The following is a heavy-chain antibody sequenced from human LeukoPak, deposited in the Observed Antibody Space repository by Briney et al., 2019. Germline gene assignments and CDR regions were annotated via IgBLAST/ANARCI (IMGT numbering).Heavy chain of an antibody. D-gene: IGHD3-3*01. Sequence: GGSLRLSCAASGFTFSSYAMSWVRQAPGKGLEWVSAISGSGVSTYYADSVKGRFTISRDNSKNTLYLQMNSLRAEDTAVYYCAKDHYDFWSGYSRLYYYYMDVWGKGTTVTVSS. CDR1: GFTFSSYA. J-gene: IGHJ6*03. V-gene: IGHV3-23*01. CDR3: AKDHYDFWSGYSRLYYYYMDV. CDR2: ISGSGVST.